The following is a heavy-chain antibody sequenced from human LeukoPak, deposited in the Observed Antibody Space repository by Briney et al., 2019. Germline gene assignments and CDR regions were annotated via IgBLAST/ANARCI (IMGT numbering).Heavy chain of an antibody. V-gene: IGHV4-34*01. Sequence: KSSETLSLTCAVYGGSFSAYYWSWIRQPPGKGLEWIGKINHSGNSNYNPSLKSRVTISVDTSKNQFSLKLTSVTAADTAVYYCARESEVTLTTSDYWGQGTLVTVSS. CDR1: GGSFSAYY. CDR3: ARESEVTLTTSDY. D-gene: IGHD4-11*01. J-gene: IGHJ4*02. CDR2: INHSGNS.